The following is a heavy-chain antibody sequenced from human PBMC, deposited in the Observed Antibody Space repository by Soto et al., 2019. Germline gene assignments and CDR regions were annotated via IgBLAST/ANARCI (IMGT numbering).Heavy chain of an antibody. Sequence: QVQLVQSGAEVKMPGASVKVSCKASGYTFTDYYVHWVRQAPGQGLEWVAWINPKTGSTHYAQKFQGRVTMTRDTSINTAYMEVTSLTSDDTAVYYCARTPESAHHDYWGQGTLVTVSS. CDR3: ARTPESAHHDY. CDR1: GYTFTDYY. J-gene: IGHJ4*02. CDR2: INPKTGST. V-gene: IGHV1-2*02. D-gene: IGHD6-6*01.